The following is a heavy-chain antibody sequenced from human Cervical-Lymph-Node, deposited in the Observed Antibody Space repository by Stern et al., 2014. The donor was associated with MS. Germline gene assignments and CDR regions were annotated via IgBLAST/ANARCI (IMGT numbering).Heavy chain of an antibody. V-gene: IGHV3-11*01. CDR3: ATRLGGMDV. D-gene: IGHD3-16*01. CDR2: ITSNGLRT. Sequence: MQLVESGGGLVKPGGSLRLTCTGSGFTFGDSYLRWIRQAPGKGFELFSYITSNGLRTYYGDSVKGRFTISRDNAKTSLYLQMNSLRVEDTAVYYCATRLGGMDVWGQGTTVTVSS. J-gene: IGHJ6*02. CDR1: GFTFGDSY.